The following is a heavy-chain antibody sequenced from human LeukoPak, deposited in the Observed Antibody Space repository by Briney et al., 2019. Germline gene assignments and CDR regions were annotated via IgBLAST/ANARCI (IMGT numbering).Heavy chain of an antibody. CDR1: GFTFSSYA. Sequence: GGSLRLSCAASGFTFSSYAMSWVRQAPGKGLEWVSAISGSGGSTYYADSVKGRFTISRDNSKNTLYLQMNSLRAEDTAVYYCARASSWYERGPDYYYYYMDVWGKGTTVTVSS. CDR2: ISGSGGST. CDR3: ARASSWYERGPDYYYYYMDV. D-gene: IGHD6-13*01. V-gene: IGHV3-23*01. J-gene: IGHJ6*03.